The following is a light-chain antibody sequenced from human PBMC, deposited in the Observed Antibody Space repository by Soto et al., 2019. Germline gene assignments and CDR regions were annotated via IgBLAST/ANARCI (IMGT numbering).Light chain of an antibody. CDR2: DNY. CDR1: SANIGNNY. CDR3: ATWDSSLSAGRV. V-gene: IGLV1-51*01. Sequence: QSVLTQPPSVSAAPGQKVTISCSGCSANIGNNYVSWYQQLPGTAPKLLIYDNYKRPSGIPDRFSGSKSGTSATLGITGLQTGDEGDYYCATWDSSLSAGRVFXSGTKVTVL. J-gene: IGLJ1*01.